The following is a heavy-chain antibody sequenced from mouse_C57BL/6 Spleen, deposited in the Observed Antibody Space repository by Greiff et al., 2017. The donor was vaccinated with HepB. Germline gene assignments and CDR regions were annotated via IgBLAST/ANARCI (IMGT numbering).Heavy chain of an antibody. CDR1: GFTFSSYA. D-gene: IGHD2-2*01. CDR2: ISSDGDYI. CDR3: TRGGYDVGFAY. V-gene: IGHV5-9-1*02. Sequence: EVHLVESGEGLVKPGGSLKLSCAASGFTFSSYAMSWVRQTPEKRLEWVAYISSDGDYIYYADTVKGRFTISRDNARNTLYLQMSSLKSEDTAMYYCTRGGYDVGFAYWGQGTLVTVSA. J-gene: IGHJ3*01.